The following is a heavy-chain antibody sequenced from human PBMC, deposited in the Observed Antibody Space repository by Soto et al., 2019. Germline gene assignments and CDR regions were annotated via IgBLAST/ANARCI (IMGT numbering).Heavy chain of an antibody. Sequence: QVQPVQSGAEVKKPGSSVKVSCKASGGTFSSYAISWVRQAPGQGLEWMGGIIPIFGTANYAQKFQGRVTITADKSTSTAYMELSSQRSEDTAVYYCASSWIQLSYYYYGMDVWGRGTTVTVSS. CDR2: IIPIFGTA. CDR1: GGTFSSYA. D-gene: IGHD5-18*01. CDR3: ASSWIQLSYYYYGMDV. V-gene: IGHV1-69*06. J-gene: IGHJ6*02.